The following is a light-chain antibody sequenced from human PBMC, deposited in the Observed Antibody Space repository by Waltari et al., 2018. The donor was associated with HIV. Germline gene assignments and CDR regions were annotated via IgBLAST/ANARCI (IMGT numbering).Light chain of an antibody. Sequence: DIQMTQSPSSLSASVGDRVTITCRASQSISSKLNWYQQKPGKAPKLMIYAASSLQRGVRSRFSGSGSGTDFTLTIRSLQPEEFATYYCQQSYSTPITFGGGTKVEIK. V-gene: IGKV1-39*01. CDR2: AAS. CDR3: QQSYSTPIT. CDR1: QSISSK. J-gene: IGKJ4*01.